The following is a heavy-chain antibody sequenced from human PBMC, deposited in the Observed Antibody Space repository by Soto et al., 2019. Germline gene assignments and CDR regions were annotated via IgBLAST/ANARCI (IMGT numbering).Heavy chain of an antibody. J-gene: IGHJ4*02. D-gene: IGHD3-3*01. CDR1: GFTFSSYS. CDR2: ISSSSSYI. V-gene: IGHV3-21*01. Sequence: GGSLRLSCAASGFTFSSYSMNWVRQAPGKGLEWVSSISSSSSYIYYADSVQGRFTISRDNAKNSLDLQMTSLRAEDTAVYYCASHNFWSGYNVRDYWGQGTQVTVSS. CDR3: ASHNFWSGYNVRDY.